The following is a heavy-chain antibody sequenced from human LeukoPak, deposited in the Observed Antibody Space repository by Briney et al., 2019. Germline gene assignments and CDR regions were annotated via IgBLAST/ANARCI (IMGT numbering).Heavy chain of an antibody. V-gene: IGHV4-39*01. CDR2: IYYSGST. CDR1: GGSISSSSYY. J-gene: IGHJ4*02. CDR3: ARLGAGTTDY. D-gene: IGHD1-1*01. Sequence: PSETLSLTCTVSGGSISSSSYYWGWIRQPPGKGLEWIGRIYYSGSTYYNPSLKSRVTISVDTSKNQFSLKLSSVTAADTAVYYCARLGAGTTDYWGQGTLVTVSS.